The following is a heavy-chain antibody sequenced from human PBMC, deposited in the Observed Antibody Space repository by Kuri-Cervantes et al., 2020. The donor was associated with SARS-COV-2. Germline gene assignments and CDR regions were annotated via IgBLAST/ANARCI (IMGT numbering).Heavy chain of an antibody. V-gene: IGHV1-2*02. CDR3: AREEGIVDY. CDR2: INPNSCGT. CDR1: GYTFTGYY. J-gene: IGHJ4*02. Sequence: ASVNVSCKASGYTFTGYYMHWVRQAPGQGLEWMGWINPNSCGTNYAQKFQGRVTMTRDMSISTAYMELSSLRSDDTAVYYCAREEGIVDYWGQGTPVTVSS. D-gene: IGHD6-13*01.